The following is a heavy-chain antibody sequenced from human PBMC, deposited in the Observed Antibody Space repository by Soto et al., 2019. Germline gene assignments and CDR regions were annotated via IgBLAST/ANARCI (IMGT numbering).Heavy chain of an antibody. D-gene: IGHD6-19*01. J-gene: IGHJ4*02. V-gene: IGHV4-34*01. Sequence: SETLSLTCAVYGGSFSGYYWSWIRQPPGKGLEWIGEINHSGSTNYNPSLKSRVTISVDTSKNQFSLKLSSVTAADTAVYYCARGLRYSSGRKKAGFGYWGQGTLVTVSS. CDR1: GGSFSGYY. CDR2: INHSGST. CDR3: ARGLRYSSGRKKAGFGY.